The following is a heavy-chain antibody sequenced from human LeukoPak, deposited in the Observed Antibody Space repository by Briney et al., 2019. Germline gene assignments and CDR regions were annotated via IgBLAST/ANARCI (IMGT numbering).Heavy chain of an antibody. CDR3: ARGGGLGIVPFDY. D-gene: IGHD7-27*01. J-gene: IGHJ4*02. CDR2: VYHDGST. Sequence: SETLSLTCTVSGGSISNNYWSWIRQPPGKRLEWIGYVYHDGSTSYNPSLASRVTMSVDKSKNQISLKLNSMTAADTAVYYCARGGGLGIVPFDYWGQGSLVTVSS. CDR1: GGSISNNY. V-gene: IGHV4-59*01.